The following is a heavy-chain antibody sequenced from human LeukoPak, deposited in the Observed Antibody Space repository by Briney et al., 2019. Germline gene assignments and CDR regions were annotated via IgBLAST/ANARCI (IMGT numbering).Heavy chain of an antibody. D-gene: IGHD2-2*01. V-gene: IGHV3-9*03. CDR1: GFTFDDYA. CDR3: AKDQGYCSSTSCYSSGMDV. J-gene: IGHJ6*03. CDR2: ISWNSGSI. Sequence: GGSLRLSCAASGFTFDDYAMHWVRQAPGEGLEWVSGISWNSGSIGYADSVKGRFTISRDNAKNSLYLQMNSLRAEDMALYYCAKDQGYCSSTSCYSSGMDVWGKGTTVTVSS.